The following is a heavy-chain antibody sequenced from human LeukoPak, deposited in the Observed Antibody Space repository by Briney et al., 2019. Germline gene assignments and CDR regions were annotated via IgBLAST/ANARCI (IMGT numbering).Heavy chain of an antibody. CDR2: IYHSGST. V-gene: IGHV4-59*01. Sequence: SETLSLTCTVSGGSISTYYWTWIRQPPGKGLEWIGYIYHSGSTNYNPSLKSRVTISVDTSQNQFSLKLSSVTAADTAVYYCARASSGWYNWFDPWGQGTLVTVSS. CDR3: ARASSGWYNWFDP. J-gene: IGHJ5*02. CDR1: GGSISTYY. D-gene: IGHD6-19*01.